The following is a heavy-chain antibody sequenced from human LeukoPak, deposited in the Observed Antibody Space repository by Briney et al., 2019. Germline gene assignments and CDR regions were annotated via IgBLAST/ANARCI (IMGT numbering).Heavy chain of an antibody. CDR3: ARDDAIEGGYLDY. J-gene: IGHJ4*02. CDR2: IHGNDGKT. V-gene: IGHV3-23*01. CDR1: GFTFSSYS. D-gene: IGHD2-2*01. Sequence: GGSLRLSCAASGFTFSSYSMNWVRQAPGKGLEWVSRIHGNDGKTYYADSVQGRFTISRDTSKNTVFLQMNSLRAEDTAVYYCARDDAIEGGYLDYWGQGTLVTVSS.